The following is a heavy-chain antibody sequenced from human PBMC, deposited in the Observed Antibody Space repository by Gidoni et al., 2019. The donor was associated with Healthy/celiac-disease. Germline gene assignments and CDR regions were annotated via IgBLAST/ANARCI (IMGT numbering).Heavy chain of an antibody. CDR2: ISGSGGST. Sequence: EVQLLESGGGLVQPGGSLRLSCAASGFPFLSYAMSWVRQAPGKGLEWVSAISGSGGSTYYADSVKGRFTISRDNSKNTLYLQMNSLRAEDTSVYYCAKDRKYCSGGSCYNRDAFDIWGQGTMVTVSS. CDR1: GFPFLSYA. CDR3: AKDRKYCSGGSCYNRDAFDI. V-gene: IGHV3-23*01. D-gene: IGHD2-15*01. J-gene: IGHJ3*02.